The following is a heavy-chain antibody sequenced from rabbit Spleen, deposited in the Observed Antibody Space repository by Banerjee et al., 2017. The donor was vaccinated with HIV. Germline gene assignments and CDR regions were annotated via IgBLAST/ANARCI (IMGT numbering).Heavy chain of an antibody. J-gene: IGHJ6*01. CDR1: GFTLSSYY. V-gene: IGHV1S7*01. CDR3: ARDGAGGSYFAL. D-gene: IGHD8-1*01. Sequence: QLEESAGGLVQPGESLKLSCKASGFTLSSYYMNWVRQAPGKGLEWIGYIDPVFGITYYANWVNGRFSISRENAQNTVLLQMTSLTAADTATYFCARDGAGGSYFALWGPGTLVTVS. CDR2: IDPVFGIT.